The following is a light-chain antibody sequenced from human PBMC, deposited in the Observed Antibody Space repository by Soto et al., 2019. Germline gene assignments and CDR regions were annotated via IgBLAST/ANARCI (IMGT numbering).Light chain of an antibody. CDR2: DVT. CDR1: SSDIGAYNY. V-gene: IGLV2-11*01. Sequence: QSALTQPRSVSGSLGQSVTISCTGTSSDIGAYNYVSWYQHHPGKAPRLMIYDVTKRPSGVPDHFSGSKSGNTASQTISGLQTEDEADYYCCSYAGSDTYVVFGGGTKLTVL. J-gene: IGLJ2*01. CDR3: CSYAGSDTYVV.